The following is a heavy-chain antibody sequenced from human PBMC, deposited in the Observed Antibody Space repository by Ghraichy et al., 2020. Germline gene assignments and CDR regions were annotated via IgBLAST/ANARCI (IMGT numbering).Heavy chain of an antibody. CDR1: GFTFDDYT. J-gene: IGHJ4*02. CDR2: ISWDGGST. Sequence: GGSLRLSCAASGFTFDDYTMHWVRQAPGKGLEWVSLISWDGGSTYYADSVKGRFTISRDNSKNSLYLQMNSLRTEDTALYYCAKDITPASNTFLEPFFDYWGQGTLVTVSS. V-gene: IGHV3-43*01. CDR3: AKDITPASNTFLEPFFDY. D-gene: IGHD3-3*01.